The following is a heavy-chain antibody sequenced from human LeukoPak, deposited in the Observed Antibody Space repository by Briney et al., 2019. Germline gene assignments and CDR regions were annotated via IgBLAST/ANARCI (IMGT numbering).Heavy chain of an antibody. CDR2: INHSGST. J-gene: IGHJ4*02. V-gene: IGHV4-34*01. CDR1: GGSFSGYY. Sequence: SETLSLTCAVYGGSFSGYYWSWIRQPPGKGLEWIGEINHSGSTNYNPSLKSRVTISVDTSKNQFSLKLSSVTAADTAVYYCAGGYDYVWGSYRPNPYYFDYWGQGTLVTVSS. D-gene: IGHD3-16*02. CDR3: AGGYDYVWGSYRPNPYYFDY.